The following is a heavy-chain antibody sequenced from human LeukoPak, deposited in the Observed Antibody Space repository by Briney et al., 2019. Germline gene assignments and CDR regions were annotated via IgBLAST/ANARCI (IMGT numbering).Heavy chain of an antibody. Sequence: QPGGSLRLSCAAYGFTFSSYWMHWVRQAPGKGLVWVSRINSDGSSTSYADSVKGRFTISRDNAKNTLYLQMNSLRAEDTAVYYCARGVGYCSSTSCYWWFDPWGQGTLVTVSS. CDR3: ARGVGYCSSTSCYWWFDP. CDR2: INSDGSST. J-gene: IGHJ5*02. CDR1: GFTFSSYW. D-gene: IGHD2-2*01. V-gene: IGHV3-74*01.